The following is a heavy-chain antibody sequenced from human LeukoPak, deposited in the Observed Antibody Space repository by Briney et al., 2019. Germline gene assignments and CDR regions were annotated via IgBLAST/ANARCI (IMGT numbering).Heavy chain of an antibody. CDR3: ARGKYYYDSSGSNPAEYFQH. CDR2: SYTSGST. CDR1: GCTISSGRYY. J-gene: IGHJ1*01. V-gene: IGHV4-61*02. D-gene: IGHD3-22*01. Sequence: SQTLSLTCTVSGCTISSGRYYWSWLRQPAGKGLEWIGRSYTSGSTNYNPSLKSRVTISVDTSKNQFSLKLSSVTAADTAVYYCARGKYYYDSSGSNPAEYFQHWGQGTLVTVSS.